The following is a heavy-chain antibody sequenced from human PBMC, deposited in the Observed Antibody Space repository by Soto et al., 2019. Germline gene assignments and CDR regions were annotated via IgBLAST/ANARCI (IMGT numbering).Heavy chain of an antibody. CDR1: GYTFTSYG. D-gene: IGHD3-16*02. Sequence: QVQLVQSGAEVKKPGASVKVSCKASGYTFTSYGISWVRQAPGQGLEWMGWISAYNGNTNYAQKLQGRVTMTTDTSTSTAYMELRSLRSDDTAVYYCARERGDYIWGSYRGDFDYWCQGTLVTVSS. CDR3: ARERGDYIWGSYRGDFDY. J-gene: IGHJ4*02. CDR2: ISAYNGNT. V-gene: IGHV1-18*01.